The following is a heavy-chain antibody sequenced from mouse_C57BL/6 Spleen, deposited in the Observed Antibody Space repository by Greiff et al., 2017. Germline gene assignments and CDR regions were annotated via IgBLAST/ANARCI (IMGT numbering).Heavy chain of an antibody. V-gene: IGHV1-15*01. J-gene: IGHJ3*01. Sequence: VQLQQSGAELVRPGASVTLSCKASGYTFTDYEMHWVKQTPVHGLEWIGAIDPETGGTAYNQKFKGKAILTADKSSSTAYMGLRSLTSEDSAVYYCTRDDGAYWGQGTLVTVSA. CDR2: IDPETGGT. CDR3: TRDDGAY. CDR1: GYTFTDYE. D-gene: IGHD2-3*01.